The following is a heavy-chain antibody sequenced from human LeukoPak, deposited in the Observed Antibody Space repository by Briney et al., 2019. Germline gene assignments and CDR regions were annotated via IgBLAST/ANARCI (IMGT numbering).Heavy chain of an antibody. D-gene: IGHD4-17*01. CDR2: INPNSGGT. V-gene: IGHV1-2*02. CDR1: GYTFTGYY. CDR3: ARALDGDYYIDV. J-gene: IGHJ6*03. Sequence: ASVKVSCKASGYTFTGYYMHWVRQAPGQGLEWMGWINPNSGGTNYAQKFQGRVTMTRDTSISTAYMELSRLRSDDTAVYYCARALDGDYYIDVWGKGTTVTVSS.